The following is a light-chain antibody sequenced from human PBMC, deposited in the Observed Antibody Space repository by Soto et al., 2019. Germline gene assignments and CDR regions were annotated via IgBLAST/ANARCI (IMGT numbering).Light chain of an antibody. V-gene: IGKV3-20*01. CDR2: GAS. CDR1: QSVSSTY. CDR3: QQYDGSGLT. J-gene: IGKJ1*01. Sequence: EIVLTQSPGTLSLSPGERATLSCRASQSVSSTYLAWYQQKPGQAPRLLIYGASNRATGIPDRFSGSGSGTDFTLTIRRLETEDIAVYYWQQYDGSGLTISQGT.